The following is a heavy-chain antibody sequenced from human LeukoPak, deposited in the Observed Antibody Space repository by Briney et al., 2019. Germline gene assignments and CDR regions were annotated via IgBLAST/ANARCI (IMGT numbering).Heavy chain of an antibody. Sequence: PSETLSLTCTVSGGSISSYYWSWIRQPPGKGLEWIGYIYYSGSTNYNPSLKSRVTISVDTSKNQFSLKLSSVTAADTAVYCCARVTAVAGLGAFDIWGQGTMVTVSS. J-gene: IGHJ3*02. CDR2: IYYSGST. CDR1: GGSISSYY. CDR3: ARVTAVAGLGAFDI. V-gene: IGHV4-59*01. D-gene: IGHD6-19*01.